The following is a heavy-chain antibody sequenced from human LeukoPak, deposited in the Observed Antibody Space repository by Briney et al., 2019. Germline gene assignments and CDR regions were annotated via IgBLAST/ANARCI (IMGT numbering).Heavy chain of an antibody. D-gene: IGHD2-21*02. J-gene: IGHJ5*02. CDR2: VASSGTS. CDR3: ARVVRGVVTSNWFDP. Sequence: SETLSLTCTVSGDSLNTYSWTWIRQTPGKELEWIGFVASSGTSTYNPSLKSRVSISIDTSKNQFSLALTSGTPADTAVYYCARVVRGVVTSNWFDPWGQGTLVSVST. V-gene: IGHV4-59*01. CDR1: GDSLNTYS.